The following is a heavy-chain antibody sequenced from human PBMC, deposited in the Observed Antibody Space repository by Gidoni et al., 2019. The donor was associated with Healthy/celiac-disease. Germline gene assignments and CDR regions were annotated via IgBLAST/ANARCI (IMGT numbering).Heavy chain of an antibody. CDR2: ITHSGST. CDR3: ARPPFGSGPYSSGWYSRYFQH. CDR1: GGSFSVYY. Sequence: QVQLQQWASGLLKPSETLSLTCAVSGGSFSVYYWSWSRQPPWKGLEWIGEITHSGSTNYNPSLKSRVTISVDTSKNQFSLKLSSVTAADTAVYYCARPPFGSGPYSSGWYSRYFQHWGQGTLVTVSS. D-gene: IGHD6-19*01. V-gene: IGHV4-34*01. J-gene: IGHJ1*01.